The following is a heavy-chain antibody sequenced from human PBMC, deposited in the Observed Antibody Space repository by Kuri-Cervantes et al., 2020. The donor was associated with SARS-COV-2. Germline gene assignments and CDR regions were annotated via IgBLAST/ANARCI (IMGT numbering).Heavy chain of an antibody. Sequence: ETLSLTCAASGFTFSSYSMNWVRQAPGKGLEWVSSISSSSSYIYYADSVKGRFTISRDNAKNSLYLQMNSLRAEDTATYYCAKSYSSTYLDYWGQGTLVTVSS. CDR2: ISSSSSYI. CDR1: GFTFSSYS. CDR3: AKSYSSTYLDY. J-gene: IGHJ4*02. V-gene: IGHV3-21*04. D-gene: IGHD4-11*01.